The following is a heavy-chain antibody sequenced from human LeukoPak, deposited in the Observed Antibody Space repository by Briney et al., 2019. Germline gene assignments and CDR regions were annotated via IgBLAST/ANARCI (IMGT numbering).Heavy chain of an antibody. Sequence: ATVKVSCKASGYTLTSYGISWVRQAPGQGLEWMGWIIAYNGNTNYAQKLQGRVTMTTDTSTSTAYMELRSLRSDDTAVYYCARGGEQLVREGSIDYWGQGTLVTVSS. CDR2: IIAYNGNT. V-gene: IGHV1-18*01. J-gene: IGHJ4*02. CDR1: GYTLTSYG. CDR3: ARGGEQLVREGSIDY. D-gene: IGHD6-6*01.